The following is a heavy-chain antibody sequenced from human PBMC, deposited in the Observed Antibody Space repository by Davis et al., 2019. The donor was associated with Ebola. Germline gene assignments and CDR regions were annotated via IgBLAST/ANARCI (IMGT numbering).Heavy chain of an antibody. D-gene: IGHD2-8*02. CDR2: ISYDGSNK. V-gene: IGHV3-30-3*01. Sequence: GGSLRLSCAASGFTFSSYAMHWVRQAPGKGLEWVAVISYDGSNKYYADSVKGRFTISRDNSKNTLYLQMNSLRAEDTAVYYWARARFPLRHRSVLVVYAMMYYGMDVWGQGTTVTVSS. CDR3: ARARFPLRHRSVLVVYAMMYYGMDV. J-gene: IGHJ6*02. CDR1: GFTFSSYA.